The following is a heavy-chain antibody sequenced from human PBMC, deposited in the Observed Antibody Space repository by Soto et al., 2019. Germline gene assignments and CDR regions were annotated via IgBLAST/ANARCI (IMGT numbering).Heavy chain of an antibody. CDR2: IYYSGST. V-gene: IGHV4-59*01. J-gene: IGHJ3*02. Sequence: PSETLSLTCTVSGGSISSYYWSWIRQPPGKGLEWIGYIYYSGSTNYNPSLKSRVTISVDTSKNQFSLKLSSVTAADTAVYYCARSKKXGHSYYDSRVSLDAFDIWGQGTMVTVSS. D-gene: IGHD3-22*01. CDR3: ARSKKXGHSYYDSRVSLDAFDI. CDR1: GGSISSYY.